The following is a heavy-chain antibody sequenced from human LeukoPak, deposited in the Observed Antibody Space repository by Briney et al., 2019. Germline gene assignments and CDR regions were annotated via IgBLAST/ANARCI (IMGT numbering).Heavy chain of an antibody. V-gene: IGHV4-59*11. D-gene: IGHD3-3*01. CDR2: IYYSGST. CDR1: GGSISSHY. Sequence: SETLSLTCTVSGGSISSHYWSWIRRPPGKGLEWIGYIYYSGSTNYNPSLKSRVTISVDTSKNQFSLKLSSVTAADTAVYYCARETTAYDFWSGYYLRGNWFDPWGQGTLVTVSS. CDR3: ARETTAYDFWSGYYLRGNWFDP. J-gene: IGHJ5*02.